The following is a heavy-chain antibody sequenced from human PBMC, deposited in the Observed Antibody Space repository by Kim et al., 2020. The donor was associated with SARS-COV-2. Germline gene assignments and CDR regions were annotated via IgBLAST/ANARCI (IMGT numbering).Heavy chain of an antibody. CDR3: AKELYSYGYFDY. J-gene: IGHJ4*02. Sequence: YAEAVKGRFTISRDNSKNTLYLQMNSRRAEDTAVYYCAKELYSYGYFDYWGQGTRVTVSS. V-gene: IGHV3-23*01. D-gene: IGHD5-18*01.